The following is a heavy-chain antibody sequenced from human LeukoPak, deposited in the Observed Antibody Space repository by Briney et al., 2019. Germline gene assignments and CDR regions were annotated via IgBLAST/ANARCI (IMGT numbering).Heavy chain of an antibody. J-gene: IGHJ4*02. CDR2: ISSSGSTI. V-gene: IGHV3-11*04. Sequence: GGSLRLSCAASGFTFSDYMSWIRQAPGKGLEWVSYISSSGSTIYYADSVKGRFTISRDNSKNTLYLQMTSLRAEDTAVYYCAKDRVTAAGYYFDYWGQGTLVTVSS. CDR3: AKDRVTAAGYYFDY. CDR1: GFTFSDY. D-gene: IGHD6-13*01.